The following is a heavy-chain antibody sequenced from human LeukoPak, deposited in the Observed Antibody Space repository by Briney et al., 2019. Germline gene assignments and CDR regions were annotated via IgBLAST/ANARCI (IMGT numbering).Heavy chain of an antibody. CDR3: ARAPLGRTNWFDP. CDR2: INPSGGST. V-gene: IGHV1-46*01. J-gene: IGHJ5*02. D-gene: IGHD1/OR15-1a*01. CDR1: GYTFTSYY. Sequence: ASVKVSCKASGYTFTSYYIHWVRQAPGQGLEWMGIINPSGGSTSYAQKFQGRVTMTRDMSTSTVYTELSSLRSEDTAVYYCARAPLGRTNWFDPWGQGTLVTVSS.